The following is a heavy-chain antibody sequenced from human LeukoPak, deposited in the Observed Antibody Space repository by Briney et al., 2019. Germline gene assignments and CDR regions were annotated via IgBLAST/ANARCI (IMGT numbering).Heavy chain of an antibody. J-gene: IGHJ4*02. CDR2: ISSSGSTI. Sequence: GGSLRLSCAASGFTFSSYEMNWVRQARGKGLEWVSYISSSGSTIYYADSVKGRFTISRDNAKNSLYLQMNSMRAEETAVYYPGRGGYTVTTYRVYWGQGSLVTVSS. V-gene: IGHV3-48*03. CDR1: GFTFSSYE. D-gene: IGHD4-17*01. CDR3: GRGGYTVTTYRVY.